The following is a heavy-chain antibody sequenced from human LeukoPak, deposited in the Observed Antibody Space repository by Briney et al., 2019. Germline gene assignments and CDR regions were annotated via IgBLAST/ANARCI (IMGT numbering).Heavy chain of an antibody. J-gene: IGHJ5*02. CDR3: ARDRSNSTNWFDP. CDR2: INPNSGGT. V-gene: IGHV1-2*02. Sequence: GASVKVSCKASGYTFTGYYMHWVRQAPGQGLEWMGWINPNSGGTNYAQKFQGRVTMTRDPSISTAYMELSRLRSDDTAVYYCARDRSNSTNWFDPWGQGTLVTVSS. CDR1: GYTFTGYY. D-gene: IGHD1-1*01.